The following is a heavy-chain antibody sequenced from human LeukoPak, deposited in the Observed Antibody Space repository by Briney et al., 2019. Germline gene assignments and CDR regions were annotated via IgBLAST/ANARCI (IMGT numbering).Heavy chain of an antibody. CDR2: MNSNSGNT. Sequence: ASVMVSCRASGYSITSYDINWVRQAAGQGLEWVGWMNSNSGNTGYARKFQGRVTLTRDTSINTAYMEVNSLTSEDTAVNYCARGGTLVRGVAILYGMDVWGQGTTVTVSS. CDR1: GYSITSYD. CDR3: ARGGTLVRGVAILYGMDV. J-gene: IGHJ6*02. V-gene: IGHV1-8*01. D-gene: IGHD3-10*01.